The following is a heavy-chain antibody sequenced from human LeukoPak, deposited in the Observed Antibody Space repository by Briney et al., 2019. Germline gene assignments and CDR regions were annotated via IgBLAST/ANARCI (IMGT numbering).Heavy chain of an antibody. J-gene: IGHJ4*02. CDR1: GGSISSYY. V-gene: IGHV4-59*01. CDR2: IYYSGST. Sequence: PSETLSLTCTVSGGSISSYYWSWIRQPPGKGLEWIGYIYYSGSTNYNPFLKSRVTISVDTSKNQFSLKLSSVTAADTAVYYCARSLIAAAGTDYWGQGTLVTVSS. D-gene: IGHD6-13*01. CDR3: ARSLIAAAGTDY.